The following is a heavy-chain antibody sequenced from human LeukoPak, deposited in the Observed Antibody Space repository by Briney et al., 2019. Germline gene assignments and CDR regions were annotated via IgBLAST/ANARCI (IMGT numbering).Heavy chain of an antibody. V-gene: IGHV3-30*02. Sequence: GGSLRLSCAASGFTFSSYGMHWVRQAPGKGLEWVAFIRYDGSNKYYAGSVKGRFTISRDNSKNTLYLQMNSLRAEDTAVYYCAKDHYYGSGSADYWGQGTLVTVSS. CDR1: GFTFSSYG. J-gene: IGHJ4*02. D-gene: IGHD3-10*01. CDR2: IRYDGSNK. CDR3: AKDHYYGSGSADY.